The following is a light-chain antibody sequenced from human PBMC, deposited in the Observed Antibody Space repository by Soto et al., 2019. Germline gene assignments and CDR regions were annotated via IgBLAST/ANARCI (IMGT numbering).Light chain of an antibody. CDR2: GAS. CDR3: QEYDGAPIT. CDR1: ESVSSN. Sequence: EIVLTQSPGTLSLSPGERATLSCRASESVSSNLAWYQHRPGQAPRLVIYGASTRATGIPARFSGSGSGTDFTLTIARLEPEDFAVYYCQEYDGAPITFGLGTRLEI. V-gene: IGKV3-20*01. J-gene: IGKJ5*01.